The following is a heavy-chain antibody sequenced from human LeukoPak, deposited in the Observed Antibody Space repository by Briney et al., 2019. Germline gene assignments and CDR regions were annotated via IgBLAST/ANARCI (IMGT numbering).Heavy chain of an antibody. D-gene: IGHD3-10*01. J-gene: IGHJ4*02. CDR1: GYTFSSYG. V-gene: IGHV1-18*01. CDR2: ISAYNGKT. CDR3: ATYYYGSGSYYTNFDY. Sequence: ASVKVSCKASGYTFSSYGISWVRQAPGQGLEWMGWISAYNGKTKYAQKLQGRVTMTTETSTSTAYMELSRLRSDDTAVYYCATYYYGSGSYYTNFDYWGQGTLVTVSS.